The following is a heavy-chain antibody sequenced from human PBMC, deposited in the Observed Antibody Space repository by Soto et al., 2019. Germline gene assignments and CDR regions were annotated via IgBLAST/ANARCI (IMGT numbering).Heavy chain of an antibody. CDR3: TTGPRGCNTMVRRVLISLDY. CDR1: GFTFNNAW. V-gene: IGHV3-15*07. Sequence: EVQLVESGGALVKPGGSLRLSCGASGFTFNNAWMNWVRQAPGKGLEWVGRIKSNTEGGTTDYAAPVKGRFTISRDDSKNTLYLQMNNVKAEDTAVYYCTTGPRGCNTMVRRVLISLDYWGQGTLVTVSS. J-gene: IGHJ4*02. CDR2: IKSNTEGGTT. D-gene: IGHD3-10*01.